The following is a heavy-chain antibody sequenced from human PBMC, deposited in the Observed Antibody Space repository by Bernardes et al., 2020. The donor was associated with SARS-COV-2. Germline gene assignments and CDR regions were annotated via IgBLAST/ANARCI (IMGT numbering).Heavy chain of an antibody. CDR3: ARDGYYDSSGYYYDDAFDI. CDR1: GFSFSSYS. D-gene: IGHD3-22*01. Sequence: GGSLRLSCVASGFSFSSYSMNWVRRAPGKGLEWVSYISSSSSTIYYADSVKGRFTISRDNAKNSLYLQMNSLRDEDTAVYYCARDGYYDSSGYYYDDAFDIWGQGTMVTVSS. J-gene: IGHJ3*02. CDR2: ISSSSSTI. V-gene: IGHV3-48*02.